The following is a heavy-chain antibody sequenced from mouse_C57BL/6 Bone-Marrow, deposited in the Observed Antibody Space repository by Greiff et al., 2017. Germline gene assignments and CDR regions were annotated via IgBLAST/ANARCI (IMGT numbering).Heavy chain of an antibody. Sequence: EVQLKESGAELVKPGASVKLSCTASGFNIKDYYMHWVKQRTEQGLEWIGRIDPEDGETKYAPKFQGKATITADTSSNTAYLQLSSLTSEDTAVYYCASPKRQYYFDYWGQGTTLTVSS. J-gene: IGHJ2*01. CDR3: ASPKRQYYFDY. V-gene: IGHV14-2*01. D-gene: IGHD6-1*01. CDR1: GFNIKDYY. CDR2: IDPEDGET.